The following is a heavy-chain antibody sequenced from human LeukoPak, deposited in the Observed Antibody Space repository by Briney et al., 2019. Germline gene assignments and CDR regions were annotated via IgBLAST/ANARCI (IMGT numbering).Heavy chain of an antibody. J-gene: IGHJ4*02. D-gene: IGHD3-22*01. CDR3: ATFYDSSGRDY. CDR1: GFTFSAYE. V-gene: IGHV3-48*03. CDR2: IGTSGSTI. Sequence: GGSLRLSCAASGFTFSAYELNWVRQAPGKGLEWVSYIGTSGSTIYYADSVKGRFTISGDNAKNSLYLQMNSLRGEDTALYYCATFYDSSGRDYWGQGTLVTVSS.